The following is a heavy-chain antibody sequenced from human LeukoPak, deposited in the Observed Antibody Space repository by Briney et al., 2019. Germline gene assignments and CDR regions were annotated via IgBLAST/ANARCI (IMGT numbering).Heavy chain of an antibody. CDR1: GFTVSSNY. D-gene: IGHD4-17*01. CDR2: IYSGGST. J-gene: IGHJ4*02. V-gene: IGHV3-66*01. CDR3: ARERRLRHDYAEYYFDY. Sequence: GGSLRLSCAASGFTVSSNYMSWVRQAPGKGLEWVSVIYSGGSTYYADSVKGRFTISRDNSKNTLYLQMNSLRAEDTAVYYCARERRLRHDYAEYYFDYWGQGTLVTVSS.